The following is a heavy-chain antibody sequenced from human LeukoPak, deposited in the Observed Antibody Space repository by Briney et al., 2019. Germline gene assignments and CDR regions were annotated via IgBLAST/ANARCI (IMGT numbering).Heavy chain of an antibody. Sequence: SETLSLTCAVYGGSFSGYYWSWIRQPAGKGLEWIGRIYTSGSTNYNPSLKSRVTISVDTSKNQFSLKLSSVTAADTAVYYCARTETYYYDSSGYYPGWFDPWGQGTLVTVSS. J-gene: IGHJ5*02. D-gene: IGHD3-22*01. CDR3: ARTETYYYDSSGYYPGWFDP. CDR1: GGSFSGYY. V-gene: IGHV4-59*10. CDR2: IYTSGST.